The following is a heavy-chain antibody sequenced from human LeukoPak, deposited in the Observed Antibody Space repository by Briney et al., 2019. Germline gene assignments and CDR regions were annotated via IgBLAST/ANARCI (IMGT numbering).Heavy chain of an antibody. D-gene: IGHD3-3*01. CDR1: GGSISSYY. V-gene: IGHV4-4*07. CDR2: IYTSWST. CDR3: ARHLGKYYDFWRGYPNNGDWFDP. J-gene: IGHJ5*02. Sequence: PSETLSLTCTVSGGSISSYYCSGIRQPAGKGLDCIGRIYTSWSTNYNPSLKSRVTISLDTSKNQFSLKLSSVTAADTAVYYCARHLGKYYDFWRGYPNNGDWFDPWGQGTLVTVSS.